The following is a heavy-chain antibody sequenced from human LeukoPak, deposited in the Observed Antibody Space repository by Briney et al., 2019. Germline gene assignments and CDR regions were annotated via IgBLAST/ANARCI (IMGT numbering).Heavy chain of an antibody. CDR3: ARDTRSSGYYQPLDY. Sequence: TGGSLRLSCAASGFTFSSYSMNWVRQAPGKGLEWVSSISSSSSYIYYADSVKGRFTISRDNAKNSLYLQMNSLRAEDTAVYYCARDTRSSGYYQPLDYWGQGTLVTVSS. V-gene: IGHV3-21*01. CDR2: ISSSSSYI. CDR1: GFTFSSYS. J-gene: IGHJ4*02. D-gene: IGHD3-22*01.